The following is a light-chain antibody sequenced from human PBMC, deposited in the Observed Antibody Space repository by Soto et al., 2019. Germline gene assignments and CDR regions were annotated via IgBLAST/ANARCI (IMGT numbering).Light chain of an antibody. CDR1: RSLLHTDGDDY. CDR3: MQSLQFPLT. V-gene: IGKV2D-29*02. J-gene: IGKJ4*01. Sequence: DIVMTQTPPSLSVTPGQPASISCKSSRSLLHTDGDDYLFWFLQKPGQSPQPLVYEASKRFSGVPDRVGGSGSGTEFTLTISRVEADDVGTYYCMQSLQFPLTFGGGTSV. CDR2: EAS.